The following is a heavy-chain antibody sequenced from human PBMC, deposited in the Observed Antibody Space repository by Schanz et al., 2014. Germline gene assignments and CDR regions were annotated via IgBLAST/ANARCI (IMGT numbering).Heavy chain of an antibody. CDR3: AKGRFGELSAFDI. CDR2: LSEGGGGT. Sequence: EVQLAESGGGLVQPGGSLRLSCAASGFTFSSYAMSWVRQAPGKGLEWVSALSEGGGGTHYAESVRGRFTISRDNSKNTLYLQMNSLRAEDTAVYYCAKGRFGELSAFDIWGQGTMVTVSS. D-gene: IGHD3-10*01. J-gene: IGHJ3*02. CDR1: GFTFSSYA. V-gene: IGHV3-23*04.